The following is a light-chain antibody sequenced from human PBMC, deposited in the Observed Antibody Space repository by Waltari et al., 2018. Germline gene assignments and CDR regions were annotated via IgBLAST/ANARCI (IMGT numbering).Light chain of an antibody. CDR3: QQYEDWPLT. Sequence: IVMTQSPATLSVSPGERVTLSCRASQSVNNNLAWYQQKPGQAPRLIIYGASTRATGILARFSGSGSGTEFSLIISSLQSEDLAFYYCQQYEDWPLTFGGGTKVEI. V-gene: IGKV3-15*01. CDR1: QSVNNN. J-gene: IGKJ4*01. CDR2: GAS.